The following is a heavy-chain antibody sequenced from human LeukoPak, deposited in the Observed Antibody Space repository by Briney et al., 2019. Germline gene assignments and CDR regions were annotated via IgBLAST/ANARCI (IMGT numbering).Heavy chain of an antibody. CDR3: ARVRVATAGRYDALNL. CDR1: GFTFDDYG. CDR2: IKQDGSEK. D-gene: IGHD5-12*01. V-gene: IGHV3-7*01. J-gene: IGHJ3*01. Sequence: QTGGSLRLSCAASGFTFDDYGMSWVRQAPGKGLEWVANIKQDGSEKYYVESVKGRFTISRDNAKNSLYLQMNSLRVDDTAIYFCARVRVATAGRYDALNLWGQGTMVTVSS.